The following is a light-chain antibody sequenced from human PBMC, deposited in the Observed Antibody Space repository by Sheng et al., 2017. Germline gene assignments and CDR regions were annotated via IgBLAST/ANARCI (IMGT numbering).Light chain of an antibody. CDR1: QSVDKY. Sequence: ETVLTQSPATLSLSPGERATLSCRASQSVDKYLAWYQQKPGQPPRLLIYDSSSRATGVPERFSGSGSGTDFTLTISRLEPEDFAVYYCQQYGNSPYSFGQGTKLEIK. V-gene: IGKV3-20*01. J-gene: IGKJ2*03. CDR3: QQYGNSPYS. CDR2: DSS.